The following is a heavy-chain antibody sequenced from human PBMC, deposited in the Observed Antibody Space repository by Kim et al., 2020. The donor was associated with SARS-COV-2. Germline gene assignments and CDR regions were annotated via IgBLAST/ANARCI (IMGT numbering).Heavy chain of an antibody. CDR1: GGSISTYY. CDR2: IYYVGST. D-gene: IGHD5-12*01. J-gene: IGHJ6*02. V-gene: IGHV4-59*13. CDR3: ARGLLRQYYFALDV. Sequence: SETLSLTCTVSGGSISTYYWTWIRQTPGKGLEWIGYIYYVGSTNYNPSLKSRVTISVETSRNEFSLSLSSVTAADTAVYYCARGLLRQYYFALDVWGQGT.